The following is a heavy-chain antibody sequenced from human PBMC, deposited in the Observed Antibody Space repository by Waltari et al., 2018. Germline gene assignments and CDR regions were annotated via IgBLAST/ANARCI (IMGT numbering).Heavy chain of an antibody. CDR2: IYSGGST. CDR3: ARDPGYSYGYQDY. D-gene: IGHD5-18*01. V-gene: IGHV3-53*01. CDR1: GFTVSSNY. J-gene: IGHJ4*02. Sequence: EVQLVESGGGLIQPGGSLRLSCAASGFTVSSNYMSWVRQAPGKGLEWVSVIYSGGSTYYADSVKGRFTISRDNSKNTLYLQMNSLRAEDTAVYYCARDPGYSYGYQDYWGQGTLVTVSS.